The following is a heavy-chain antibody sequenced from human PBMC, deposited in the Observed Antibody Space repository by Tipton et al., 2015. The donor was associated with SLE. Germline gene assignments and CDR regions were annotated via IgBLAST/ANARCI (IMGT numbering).Heavy chain of an antibody. CDR2: INHSGST. Sequence: LRLSCAVYGGSFSGYYWSWIRQPPGKGLEWLGEINHSGSTDYNPSLKSRVTISVDTSKNQFSLKLSSVTAADTAVYFCVSRAENYGAFDIWGQGTVVTVSS. V-gene: IGHV4-34*01. J-gene: IGHJ3*02. CDR3: VSRAENYGAFDI. CDR1: GGSFSGYY. D-gene: IGHD1-7*01.